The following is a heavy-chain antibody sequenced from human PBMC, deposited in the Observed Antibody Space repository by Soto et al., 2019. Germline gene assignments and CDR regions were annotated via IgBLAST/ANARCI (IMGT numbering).Heavy chain of an antibody. J-gene: IGHJ3*02. Sequence: EVQLVESGGGLVQPGGSLRLSCTASGFIVSDTYVNWVRQASGKGLEWVSVISNRGDTHYADSVRGRFSLSRDISDNTFQLQMNNLRVEDTAVYYCAREPRYCRGGSCSIRGDAYYIWGQGTMVTVSS. CDR2: ISNRGDT. V-gene: IGHV3-66*01. CDR1: GFIVSDTY. CDR3: AREPRYCRGGSCSIRGDAYYI. D-gene: IGHD2-15*01.